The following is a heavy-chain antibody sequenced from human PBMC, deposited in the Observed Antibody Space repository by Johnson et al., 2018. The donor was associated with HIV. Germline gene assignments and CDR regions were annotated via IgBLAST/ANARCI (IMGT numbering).Heavy chain of an antibody. Sequence: VQLVESGGGLIQPGGSLRLSCAASGFTVSSNYMSWVRQAPGKGLEWVSVIYSGGSTYYAASVKGRFTISRDDSKNTLYLQMNSLRAEDTALYFCARDGRGEQLVDQGDAFDIWGQGTMVTVSS. CDR3: ARDGRGEQLVDQGDAFDI. D-gene: IGHD6-6*01. CDR1: GFTVSSNY. V-gene: IGHV3-53*01. J-gene: IGHJ3*02. CDR2: IYSGGST.